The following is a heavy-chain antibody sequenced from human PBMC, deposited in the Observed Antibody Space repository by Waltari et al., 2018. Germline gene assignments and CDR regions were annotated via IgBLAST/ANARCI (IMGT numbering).Heavy chain of an antibody. D-gene: IGHD3-3*01. Sequence: QVLLPESGPGLVRPSETLSLTCSVPGGSSTIPYWSWNRQSPGKGLEWIGYVYYIENTNYNPSLKSRVTISADTSKNQFFLKLTSVTAADTAVYYCARLVNFWSGFDSWGQGTRVTVSS. CDR2: VYYIENT. V-gene: IGHV4-59*08. CDR3: ARLVNFWSGFDS. CDR1: GGSSTIPY. J-gene: IGHJ4*02.